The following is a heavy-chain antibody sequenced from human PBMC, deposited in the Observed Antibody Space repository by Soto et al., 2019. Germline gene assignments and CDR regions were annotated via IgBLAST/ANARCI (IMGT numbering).Heavy chain of an antibody. Sequence: GGSLSLSCAASGFTVSSNYMSWVRQAPGKGLEWVSVIYSGGSTYYADSVKGRFTISRDNSKNTLYLQMNSLRAEDTAVYYCARDQYCSGGSCYSGSAVYYYYMDVWGKGTTVTVSS. V-gene: IGHV3-66*01. CDR3: ARDQYCSGGSCYSGSAVYYYYMDV. D-gene: IGHD2-15*01. CDR2: IYSGGST. CDR1: GFTVSSNY. J-gene: IGHJ6*03.